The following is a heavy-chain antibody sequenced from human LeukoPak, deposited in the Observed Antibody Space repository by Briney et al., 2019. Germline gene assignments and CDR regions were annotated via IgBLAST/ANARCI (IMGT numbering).Heavy chain of an antibody. Sequence: ASVKVSCKVSGYSLSELSAHWVRQAPGQGLEWMGGFDPGDDETIYAQKFQGRVTMTEDTSTDTAYLELSSLRSEDTAVYFCATEKDLLLDSWGQGTPVTVSS. CDR1: GYSLSELS. CDR2: FDPGDDET. J-gene: IGHJ5*01. CDR3: ATEKDLLLDS. V-gene: IGHV1-24*01. D-gene: IGHD1-26*01.